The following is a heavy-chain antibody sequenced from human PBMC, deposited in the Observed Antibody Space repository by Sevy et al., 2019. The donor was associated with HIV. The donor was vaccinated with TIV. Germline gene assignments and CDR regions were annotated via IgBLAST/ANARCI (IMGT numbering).Heavy chain of an antibody. CDR1: GGTFSSYA. CDR2: IIPIFGTA. V-gene: IGHV1-69*13. Sequence: ASVKVSCKASGGTFSSYAISWVRQAPGQGLEWMGGIIPIFGTANYAQKFQGRVTITADESTSTAYMELSSLRSEDTAVYYCARGYCSGGSCYSASVRFDPWGQGTLVTVSS. D-gene: IGHD2-15*01. J-gene: IGHJ5*02. CDR3: ARGYCSGGSCYSASVRFDP.